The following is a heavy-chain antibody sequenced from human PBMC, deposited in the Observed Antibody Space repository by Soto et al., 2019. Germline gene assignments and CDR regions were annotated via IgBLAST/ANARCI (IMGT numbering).Heavy chain of an antibody. V-gene: IGHV1-69*13. J-gene: IGHJ6*02. Sequence: SVKVSCKASGGTFSSYAISWVRQAPGQGLEWMGGIIPIFGTANYAQKFQGRVTITADESTSTAYMELSSLRSEDTAVYYCATNIVVVVAATVYYYGMDVWGQGTTVTVSS. CDR2: IIPIFGTA. CDR1: GGTFSSYA. D-gene: IGHD2-15*01. CDR3: ATNIVVVVAATVYYYGMDV.